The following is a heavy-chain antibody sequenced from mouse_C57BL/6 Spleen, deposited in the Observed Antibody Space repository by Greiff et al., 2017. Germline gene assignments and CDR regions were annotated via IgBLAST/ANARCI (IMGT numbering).Heavy chain of an antibody. V-gene: IGHV5-4*01. CDR3: ARDEETWFAY. CDR2: ISDGGSYT. CDR1: GFTFSSYA. J-gene: IGHJ3*01. Sequence: EVQLVESGGGLVKPGGSLKLSCAASGFTFSSYAMSWVRQTPEKRLEWVATISDGGSYTYYPDNVKGRFTISRDNAKNNLYLQMSHLKSEDTAMYYCARDEETWFAYWGQGTLVTVSA.